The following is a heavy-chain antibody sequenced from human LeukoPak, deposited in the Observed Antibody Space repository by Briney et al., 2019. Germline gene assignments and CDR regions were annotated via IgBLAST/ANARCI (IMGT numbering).Heavy chain of an antibody. CDR1: GFRFSDYW. V-gene: IGHV3-7*03. Sequence: GGSLRLSCAASGFRFSDYWMSWVRQAAGKGLEWVANIKQDGSEKYYVDSVRGRFTISRDNARNSLYLQMNSLRAEDTAVYYCARDRGASTWYKVFDYWGQGTLVTVSS. D-gene: IGHD6-13*01. J-gene: IGHJ4*02. CDR3: ARDRGASTWYKVFDY. CDR2: IKQDGSEK.